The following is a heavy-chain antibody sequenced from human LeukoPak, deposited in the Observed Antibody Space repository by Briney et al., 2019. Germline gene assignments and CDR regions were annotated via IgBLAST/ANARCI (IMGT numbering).Heavy chain of an antibody. CDR1: GGSISSAGYC. CDR2: IYYNGQT. Sequence: SETLSLTCTVSGGSISSAGYCWGWLRQQPGKGLEWIGDIYYNGQTYYNPSLKSRLTLSADTSDNQFSLKVTSVTAADTAVYYCARGEEYVYYFDYWGQGSLVTVSS. CDR3: ARGEEYVYYFDY. V-gene: IGHV4-31*03. D-gene: IGHD2-2*01. J-gene: IGHJ4*02.